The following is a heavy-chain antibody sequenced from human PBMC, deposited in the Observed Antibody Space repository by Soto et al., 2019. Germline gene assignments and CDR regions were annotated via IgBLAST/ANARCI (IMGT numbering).Heavy chain of an antibody. CDR2: TNQDGSEK. D-gene: IGHD3-16*01. Sequence: EVHLVESGGGLVQTGGSLRLSCAISESTVSRDWMNWVRQAPGKGLEWVAHTNQDGSEKYYADSVKGRFTISRDNAKKSLYLQMNSLRAGDTAIYYCSGGAGDAFWGQGTRVTVSS. CDR3: SGGAGDAF. CDR1: ESTVSRDW. V-gene: IGHV3-7*01. J-gene: IGHJ4*02.